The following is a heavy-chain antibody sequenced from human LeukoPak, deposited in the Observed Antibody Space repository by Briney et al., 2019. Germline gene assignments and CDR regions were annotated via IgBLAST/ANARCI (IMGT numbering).Heavy chain of an antibody. J-gene: IGHJ4*02. V-gene: IGHV3-33*01. CDR3: AAIGETVDY. D-gene: IGHD2-2*02. CDR1: GXTFRNHG. CDR2: IWHDGSNR. Sequence: GGSLRLSCAASGXTFRNHGMHWVRQAPGKGLEWVAVIWHDGSNRYYAASVKGRFTISRDNSKNTLSLQMSSLRAEDTAVYYCAAIGETVDYWGQGTLVTVSS.